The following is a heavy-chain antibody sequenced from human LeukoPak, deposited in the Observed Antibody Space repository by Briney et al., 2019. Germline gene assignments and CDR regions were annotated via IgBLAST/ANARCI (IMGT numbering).Heavy chain of an antibody. V-gene: IGHV5-51*01. Sequence: GESLKISCKGSGYRFTTYWIGWVRQMPGKGLEWMRIIYPTDSDTIYSPSFQGHVTISADRSLNTAYLQWSSLKASDTAMYYCARQGFSGNYQGDAFDIWGQGTMVTVYS. J-gene: IGHJ3*02. D-gene: IGHD1-26*01. CDR1: GYRFTTYW. CDR2: IYPTDSDT. CDR3: ARQGFSGNYQGDAFDI.